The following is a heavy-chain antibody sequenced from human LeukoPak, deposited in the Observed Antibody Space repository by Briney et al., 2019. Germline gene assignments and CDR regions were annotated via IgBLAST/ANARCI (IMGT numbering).Heavy chain of an antibody. Sequence: SETLSLTCTVSGGSISSSSYYWGWIRQPPGKGLEWIGSIYYSGSTYYNPSLKSRVTISVDTSKNQFSLKLSSVTAADTAVYHCARVGDYDSSGYSIDYWGQGTLVTVSS. D-gene: IGHD3-22*01. CDR2: IYYSGST. J-gene: IGHJ4*02. CDR3: ARVGDYDSSGYSIDY. CDR1: GGSISSSSYY. V-gene: IGHV4-39*07.